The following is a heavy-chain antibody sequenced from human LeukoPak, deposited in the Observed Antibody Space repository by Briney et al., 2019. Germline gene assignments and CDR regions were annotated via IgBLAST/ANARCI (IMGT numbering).Heavy chain of an antibody. J-gene: IGHJ4*02. CDR2: ISAYNGNT. Sequence: ASVKVSCKASGYTFTSYGISWVRQAPGQGLEWMGWISAYNGNTNYAQKLQGRVTMTRDTSTSTVYMELSSLRSEDTAVYYCARDYYDSSGYPNFDYWGQGTLVTVSS. D-gene: IGHD3-22*01. CDR1: GYTFTSYG. CDR3: ARDYYDSSGYPNFDY. V-gene: IGHV1-18*01.